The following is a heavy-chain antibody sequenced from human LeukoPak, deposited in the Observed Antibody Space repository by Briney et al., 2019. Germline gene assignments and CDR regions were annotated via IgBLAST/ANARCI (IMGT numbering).Heavy chain of an antibody. J-gene: IGHJ4*01. CDR3: ARSNYYDSSGLFYFDY. V-gene: IGHV3-48*03. CDR2: ISSSGSTI. D-gene: IGHD3-22*01. Sequence: GGSLRLSCAASRFTFSSYEMNWVRQAPGKGLEWVSYISSSGSTIYYADSVKGRFTISRDNAKNSLYLQMNSLRAEDTAVYYCARSNYYDSSGLFYFDYWGHGTLVTVSS. CDR1: RFTFSSYE.